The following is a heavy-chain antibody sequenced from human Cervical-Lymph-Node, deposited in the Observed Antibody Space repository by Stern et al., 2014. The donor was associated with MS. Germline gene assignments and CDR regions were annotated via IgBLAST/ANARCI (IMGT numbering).Heavy chain of an antibody. CDR3: ARSXXSNSSLFDY. V-gene: IGHV1-18*01. CDR1: GYTFREYG. J-gene: IGHJ4*02. D-gene: IGHD6-6*01. CDR2: ISAYNGNT. Sequence: VXXVESGAEVKKPGASVKVSCKASGYTFREYGITWVRQAPGQGLEWMGWISAYNGNTNYAQMLQGRVTMTTDTSTSTANMELRSLSSDDTAVYXCARSXXSNSSLFDYWGQGTLLIVSS.